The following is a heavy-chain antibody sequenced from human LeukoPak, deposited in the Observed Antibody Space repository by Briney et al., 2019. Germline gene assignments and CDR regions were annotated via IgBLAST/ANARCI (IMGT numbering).Heavy chain of an antibody. D-gene: IGHD6-13*01. CDR2: IYYSGST. V-gene: IGHV4-59*01. CDR3: ARDISVAAAGSWFDP. CDR1: GGSISSYY. Sequence: SSETLSLTCTVSGGSISSYYWSWIRQPPGKGLEWIGYIYYSGSTNYNPSLKSRVTISVDTSKNQFSLKLSSVTAADTAVYYCARDISVAAAGSWFDPWGQGTLVTVSS. J-gene: IGHJ5*02.